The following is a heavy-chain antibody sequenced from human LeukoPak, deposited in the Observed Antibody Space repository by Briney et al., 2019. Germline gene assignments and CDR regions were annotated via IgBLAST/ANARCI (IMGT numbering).Heavy chain of an antibody. CDR2: IYYSGST. J-gene: IGHJ4*02. CDR1: GGPISSGDYY. V-gene: IGHV4-30-4*01. CDR3: ARDGPDILTGYYFFDY. D-gene: IGHD3-9*01. Sequence: SETLSLTCTVSGGPISSGDYYWSWIRQPPGKGLEWIGYIYYSGSTYYNPSLKSRVTISVDTSKNQFSLKLSSVTAADTAVYYCARDGPDILTGYYFFDYWGQGTLVTVSS.